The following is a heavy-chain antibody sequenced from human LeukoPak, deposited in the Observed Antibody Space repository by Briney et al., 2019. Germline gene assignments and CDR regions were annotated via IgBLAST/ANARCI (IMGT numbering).Heavy chain of an antibody. V-gene: IGHV3-30*18. D-gene: IGHD3-16*02. CDR3: AKGKPEEFGGVIDY. CDR1: GFTFSSYG. J-gene: IGHJ4*02. CDR2: LSYDGSKK. Sequence: GGSLRLSCAASGFTFSSYGMHWVRQAPGKGLEWVAVLSYDGSKKYYADSEKGRFTISRDNSKNTLYLQMNSLTAEDTAVYCCAKGKPEEFGGVIDYWGQGTLVTVSS.